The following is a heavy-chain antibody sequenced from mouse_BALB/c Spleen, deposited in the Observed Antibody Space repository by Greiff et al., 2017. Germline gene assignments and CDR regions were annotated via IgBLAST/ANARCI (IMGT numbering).Heavy chain of an antibody. Sequence: ESGPGLVKPSQSLSLTCSVTGYSITSGYYWNWIRQFPGNKLEWLGYISYDGSNNYNPSLKNRISITRDTSKNQFFLKLNSVTTEDTATYYCARRPITTVDAMDYWGQGTTVTVSS. D-gene: IGHD1-1*01. CDR1: GYSITSGYY. V-gene: IGHV3-6*02. CDR2: ISYDGSN. CDR3: ARRPITTVDAMDY. J-gene: IGHJ4*01.